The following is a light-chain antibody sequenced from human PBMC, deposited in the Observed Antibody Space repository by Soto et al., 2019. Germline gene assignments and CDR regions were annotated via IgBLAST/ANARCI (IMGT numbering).Light chain of an antibody. CDR3: SSYAGSNNLV. CDR2: EVN. CDR1: NSDVGGYNY. V-gene: IGLV2-8*01. Sequence: QSVVTQPPSASGSLGQSVIISCTGTNSDVGGYNYVSWYQQHPGKAPKLMIFEVNKRPSGVPDRFSGSKSGNTASLTVSGLQAEDEANYYCSSYAGSNNLVFGGGAKLPVL. J-gene: IGLJ2*01.